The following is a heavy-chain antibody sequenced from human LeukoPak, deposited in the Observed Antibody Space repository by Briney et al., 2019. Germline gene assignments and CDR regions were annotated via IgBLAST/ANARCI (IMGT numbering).Heavy chain of an antibody. Sequence: SGGSLRLSCAASGFTFSSYAMHWVRQAPGKELEWVAVISYDGSNKYYADSVKGRFTISRDNSKNTLYLQMNSLRAEDTAVYYCASSIAAAGSDYWGQGTLVTVSS. CDR3: ASSIAAAGSDY. CDR1: GFTFSSYA. D-gene: IGHD6-13*01. J-gene: IGHJ4*02. V-gene: IGHV3-30*04. CDR2: ISYDGSNK.